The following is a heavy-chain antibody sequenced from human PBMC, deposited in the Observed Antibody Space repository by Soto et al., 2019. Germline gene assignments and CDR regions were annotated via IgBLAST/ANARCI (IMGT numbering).Heavy chain of an antibody. D-gene: IGHD1-20*01. Sequence: PGGSLRLSCAASGFTFSSYAMSWVRQAPGKGLEWVANIKQDGSEKYYVDSVKGRFTISRDNAKNSLYLQMNSLRAEDTAVYYCARAISPYWGQGTLVTVSS. CDR2: IKQDGSEK. CDR1: GFTFSSYA. CDR3: ARAISPY. J-gene: IGHJ4*02. V-gene: IGHV3-7*01.